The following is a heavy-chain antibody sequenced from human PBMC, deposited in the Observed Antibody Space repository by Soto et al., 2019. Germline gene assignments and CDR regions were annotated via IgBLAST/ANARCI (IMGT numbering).Heavy chain of an antibody. V-gene: IGHV3-7*01. CDR3: ARGPSGSYYNGYNWFDP. D-gene: IGHD3-10*01. Sequence: GESLKISCAASGFTFSSYWMSWVRQAPGKGLEWVANIKQDGSEKYYVDSVKGRFTISRDNAKNSLYLQMNSLRAEDTAVYYCARGPSGSYYNGYNWFDPWGQGTLVTVSS. CDR1: GFTFSSYW. J-gene: IGHJ5*02. CDR2: IKQDGSEK.